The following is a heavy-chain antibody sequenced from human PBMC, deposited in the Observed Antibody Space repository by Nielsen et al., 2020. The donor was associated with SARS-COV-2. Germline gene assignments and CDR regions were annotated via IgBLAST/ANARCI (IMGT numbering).Heavy chain of an antibody. CDR1: GGSFSGYY. CDR2: INHSGST. V-gene: IGHV4-34*01. D-gene: IGHD3-3*01. J-gene: IGHJ4*02. Sequence: GSLRLSCAVYGGSFSGYYWSWIRQPPGKGLEWIGEINHSGSTNYNPSLKSRVTISVDTSKNQFSLKLSSVTAADTAVYYCARGDLLRFLEWSPWDQGTLVTVSS. CDR3: ARGDLLRFLEWSP.